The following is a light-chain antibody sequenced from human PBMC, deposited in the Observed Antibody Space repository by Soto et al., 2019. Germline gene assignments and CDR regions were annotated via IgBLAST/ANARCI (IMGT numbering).Light chain of an antibody. V-gene: IGLV2-14*01. CDR3: SSYTSITTLYV. CDR2: EVS. J-gene: IGLJ1*01. Sequence: QSVLTQPASVSGSLGQSITISCTGTSSDVGGYNYVSWYQHHPGKAPKLMIYEVSNRPSGVSNRFSGSKSGNTASLTISGLQAEDEADYYCSSYTSITTLYVFGTGTKVTVL. CDR1: SSDVGGYNY.